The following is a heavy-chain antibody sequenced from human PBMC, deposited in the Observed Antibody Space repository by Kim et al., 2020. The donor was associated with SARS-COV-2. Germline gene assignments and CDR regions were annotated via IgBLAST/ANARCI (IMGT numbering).Heavy chain of an antibody. CDR3: ARDLDPNSNYHFYGMGV. CDR1: GFTFSSYW. J-gene: IGHJ6*02. V-gene: IGHV3-74*01. CDR2: INRDGSGT. D-gene: IGHD3-3*01. Sequence: GGSLRLSCAASGFTFSSYWMHWVRQAPGKGLVWVSRINRDGSGTSYADSVKGRFTISRDNAQSTLYLQMNSLRAEDTAVYYCARDLDPNSNYHFYGMGVWGQGTTVTVSS.